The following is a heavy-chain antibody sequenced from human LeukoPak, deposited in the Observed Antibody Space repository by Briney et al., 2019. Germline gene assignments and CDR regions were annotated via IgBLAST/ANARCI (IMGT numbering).Heavy chain of an antibody. CDR1: GFTFHDYA. V-gene: IGHV3-9*01. CDR2: ISWNSGSI. CDR3: AKGTGRYWTFLDY. Sequence: GRSLRLSCAASGFTFHDYAMHWVRQAPGKGLEWVSGISWNSGSIDYADSVKGRFTIARDNAKNSLYLQMNTLRPEDTAFYYCAKGTGRYWTFLDYWGQGTLVTVSS. D-gene: IGHD1-26*01. J-gene: IGHJ4*02.